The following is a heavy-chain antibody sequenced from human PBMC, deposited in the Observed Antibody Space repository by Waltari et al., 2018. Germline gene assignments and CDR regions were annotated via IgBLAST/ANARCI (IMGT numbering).Heavy chain of an antibody. Sequence: QVQLQQWGAGLLKPSETLSLTCAVYGGSFSGYYWSWIRPPPGKGLEWIGEINHSGSTNYNPSLKSRVTISVDTSKNQFSLKLSSVTAADTAVYYCARREGGSGSYFYFDYWGQGTLVTVSS. V-gene: IGHV4-34*01. CDR3: ARREGGSGSYFYFDY. CDR2: INHSGST. CDR1: GGSFSGYY. J-gene: IGHJ4*02. D-gene: IGHD3-10*01.